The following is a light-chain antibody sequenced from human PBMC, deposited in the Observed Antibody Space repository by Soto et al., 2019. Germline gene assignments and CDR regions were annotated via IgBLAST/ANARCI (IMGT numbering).Light chain of an antibody. J-gene: IGKJ4*01. CDR2: VAY. CDR3: QQYADSPLT. V-gene: IGKV3-20*01. Sequence: EIVLTQSPGTLSVSPGERVTLSCRASQSVGRNYLAWNQQKPGQAPRLLIYVAYIRATGIPDRFSGSGSGTDFTLTISRLEPEDFAVYYCQQYADSPLTFGGGTKVETK. CDR1: QSVGRNY.